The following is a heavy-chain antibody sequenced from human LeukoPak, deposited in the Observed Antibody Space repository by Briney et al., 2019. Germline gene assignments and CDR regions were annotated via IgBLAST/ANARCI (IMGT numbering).Heavy chain of an antibody. V-gene: IGHV3-30*02. J-gene: IGHJ4*02. CDR3: AKDRRYYFGSSGYYYFLDY. D-gene: IGHD3-22*01. Sequence: PGGSLRLSCAASGFTFSSYGMHWVRQAPGKGLEWVAFIRYDGSKKYFGDSVKGRFTISRDNSKNTLYLQMNSLRTEDTAVCYCAKDRRYYFGSSGYYYFLDYWGQGTLVTVSS. CDR1: GFTFSSYG. CDR2: IRYDGSKK.